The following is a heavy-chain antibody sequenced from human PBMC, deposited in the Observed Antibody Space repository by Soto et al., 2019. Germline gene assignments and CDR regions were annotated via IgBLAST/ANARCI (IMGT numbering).Heavy chain of an antibody. CDR1: GLTVSGTKY. CDR3: AKDRGGFAGGWEYFDY. Sequence: DVQLVESGGGLIQPGESLRLSCVAFGLTVSGTKYVAWVRQAPGKGLEWVSALYDVFGSFYADSVKGRFTTSSDRSRSTVYLQMNALSAEDTAFYYCAKDRGGFAGGWEYFDYWGQGALVTVSS. CDR2: LYDVFGS. V-gene: IGHV3-53*01. J-gene: IGHJ4*02. D-gene: IGHD6-19*01.